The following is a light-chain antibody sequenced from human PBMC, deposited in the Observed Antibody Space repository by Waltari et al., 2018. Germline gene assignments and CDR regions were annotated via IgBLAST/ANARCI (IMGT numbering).Light chain of an antibody. Sequence: EIVMTQSPATLSVSPGETATLSCRASQSVSPNVAWYQKKPGQAPRLLIYDASTRATSNPAKFRGSGSGTEFTLTNSSLQSEDFAVYYCQQYNRWPPITFGHGTRLEIK. CDR1: QSVSPN. CDR3: QQYNRWPPIT. CDR2: DAS. V-gene: IGKV3-15*01. J-gene: IGKJ5*01.